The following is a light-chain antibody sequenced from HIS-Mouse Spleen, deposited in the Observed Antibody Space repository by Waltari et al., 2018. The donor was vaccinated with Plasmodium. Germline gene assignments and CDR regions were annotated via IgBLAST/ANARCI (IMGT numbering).Light chain of an antibody. CDR2: EDS. J-gene: IGLJ3*02. V-gene: IGLV3-10*01. Sequence: SYELTQPPSVSVSPGQTARITCSGDALPKKYAYWYQQKSGQAPVLCIYEDSKRPSGIPERFSGASSGTRATLTISGAQGEDEADYYCYSTDSSGNHRVFGGGTKLTVL. CDR3: YSTDSSGNHRV. CDR1: ALPKKY.